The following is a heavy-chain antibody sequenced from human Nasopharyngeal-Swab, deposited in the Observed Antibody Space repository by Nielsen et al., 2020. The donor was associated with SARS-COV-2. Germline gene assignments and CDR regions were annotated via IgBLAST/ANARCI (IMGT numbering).Heavy chain of an antibody. CDR2: INWNGGST. J-gene: IGHJ5*02. CDR3: AREYYDGGFDP. CDR1: GFTFDDYG. D-gene: IGHD3-3*01. V-gene: IGHV3-20*01. Sequence: GESLKLSCAASGFTFDDYGMSWVRQAPGKGLEWVAGINWNGGSTGYADSVKGRFTISRDNAKNSLYLQMNSLRAEDTALYHCAREYYDGGFDPWGQGTLVTVSS.